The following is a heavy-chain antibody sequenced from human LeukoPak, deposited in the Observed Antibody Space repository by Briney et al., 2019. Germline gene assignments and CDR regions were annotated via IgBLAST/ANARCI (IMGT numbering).Heavy chain of an antibody. Sequence: PGGSLRLSCAASGFTFSSYAMHWVRQAPGKGLEYVSAISSNGGSTYYANSVKGRFTISGDNSKNTLYLQMGSLRAEDMAVYYCARRTMVRGVIIFDYWGQGTLVTVSS. J-gene: IGHJ4*02. CDR2: ISSNGGST. V-gene: IGHV3-64*01. CDR1: GFTFSSYA. CDR3: ARRTMVRGVIIFDY. D-gene: IGHD3-10*01.